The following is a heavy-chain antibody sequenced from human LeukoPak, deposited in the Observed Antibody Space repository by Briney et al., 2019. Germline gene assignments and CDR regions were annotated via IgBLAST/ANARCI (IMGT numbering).Heavy chain of an antibody. J-gene: IGHJ4*02. D-gene: IGHD6-19*01. CDR2: ISSSGSTI. V-gene: IGHV3-48*03. CDR1: GFSFNSFE. CDR3: ARGWYNSGYYCDY. Sequence: GASLTLSCAASGFSFNSFEMSWVRQAPGKGLEWVSYISSSGSTIYYADSVKGRFTISRDNAKNSLYLQMNSLRAEDTAVYYCARGWYNSGYYCDYWGQGTLVTVSS.